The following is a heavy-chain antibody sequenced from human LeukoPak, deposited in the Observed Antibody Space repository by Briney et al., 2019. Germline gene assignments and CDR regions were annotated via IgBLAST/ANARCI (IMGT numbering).Heavy chain of an antibody. CDR1: GGPISDHY. Sequence: SETLSLTCTVSGGPISDHYWSWIRQPSGKGLEWIGRIYSSGSANYSPSLKSRVSMSVDTSNNYFSLNLTSVTAADTALYFCARDVRYASGWSTPESWGQGILVTVSS. CDR2: IYSSGSA. J-gene: IGHJ5*02. CDR3: ARDVRYASGWSTPES. D-gene: IGHD6-19*01. V-gene: IGHV4-4*07.